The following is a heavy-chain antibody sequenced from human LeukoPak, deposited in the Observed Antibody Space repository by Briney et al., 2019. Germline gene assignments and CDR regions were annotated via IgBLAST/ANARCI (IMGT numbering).Heavy chain of an antibody. D-gene: IGHD2-2*02. Sequence: SETLSLTCTVSGGSISSYYWSWIRQPAGKGLEWIGRIYTSGSTDYSPSLKSRVTMSVDTSKNQFSLKLSSVTAADTAVYYCARGLGYCSSTSCYTYYYYMDVWGKGTTVTVSS. V-gene: IGHV4-4*07. CDR3: ARGLGYCSSTSCYTYYYYMDV. J-gene: IGHJ6*03. CDR1: GGSISSYY. CDR2: IYTSGST.